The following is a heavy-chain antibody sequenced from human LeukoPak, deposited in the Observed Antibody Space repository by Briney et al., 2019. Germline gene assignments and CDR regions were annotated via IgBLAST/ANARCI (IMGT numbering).Heavy chain of an antibody. Sequence: GGSLRLSCAASGFTFSSYSMNWVRQAPGKGLEWVSSISSSSSYIYYADSVKGRFTISRDNAKNSLYLQMNSLRAEDTAVYYCARDRFVVVPAADWGQGTLVTVSS. CDR3: ARDRFVVVPAAD. V-gene: IGHV3-21*01. CDR2: ISSSSSYI. D-gene: IGHD2-2*01. CDR1: GFTFSSYS. J-gene: IGHJ1*01.